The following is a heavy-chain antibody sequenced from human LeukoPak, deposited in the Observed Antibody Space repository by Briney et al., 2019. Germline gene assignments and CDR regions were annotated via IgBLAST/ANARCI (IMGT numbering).Heavy chain of an antibody. V-gene: IGHV1-2*02. CDR2: LSPNSGGI. CDR1: GYTFSDYY. D-gene: IGHD2-2*01. Sequence: ASVKVSCKTSGYTFSDYYIHWVRQAPGQGLEWMGWLSPNSGGINSAQKFQGRVTMTRDTYISTVYMELNRLRSDDTAVYYCARCSTSCSNFDYWGQGTLVTVSS. CDR3: ARCSTSCSNFDY. J-gene: IGHJ4*02.